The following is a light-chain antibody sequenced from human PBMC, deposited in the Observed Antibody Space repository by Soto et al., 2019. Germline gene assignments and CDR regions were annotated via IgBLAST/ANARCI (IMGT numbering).Light chain of an antibody. V-gene: IGLV2-14*03. CDR2: EVS. CDR3: SSYTTSSTVD. CDR1: SSDVGGYNF. J-gene: IGLJ1*01. Sequence: QSALTQPASVFGSPGQSITISCTGTSSDVGGYNFVSWYQQHPGKAPKLMIYEVSNRPSGVSNRFSGSKSGNTASLTISGLQPEDEADYYCSSYTTSSTVDFGTGTKVTVL.